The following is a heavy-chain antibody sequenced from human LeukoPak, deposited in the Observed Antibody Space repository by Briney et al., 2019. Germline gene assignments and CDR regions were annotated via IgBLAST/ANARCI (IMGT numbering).Heavy chain of an antibody. D-gene: IGHD3-10*01. V-gene: IGHV3-74*01. CDR3: ARGRGPYGWFDP. J-gene: IGHJ5*02. CDR1: GFDFSSNW. CDR2: MNSDGTTT. Sequence: GGSLRLSCAASGFDFSSNWMHWVRHAPGKGLVWVSRMNSDGTTTNYADSVKGRFTISRDNAKNTLYLQMNSLRAEDTAVYYCARGRGPYGWFDPWGQGTLVTVSS.